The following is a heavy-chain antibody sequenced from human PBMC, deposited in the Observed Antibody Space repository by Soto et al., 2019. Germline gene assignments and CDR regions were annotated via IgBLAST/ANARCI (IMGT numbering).Heavy chain of an antibody. J-gene: IGHJ5*02. CDR2: IYYTGKT. D-gene: IGHD2-2*01. CDR1: GDNIHFGCCY. Sequence: TMCLTCIVSGDNIHFGCCYWTRKSKRPGKGLEWMGYIYYTGKTYYNPSLESRLTMSVDRSKNQFSLRLTSVTAADTAVYFCGRDLTSNANCIDPWGQGTLVTVSS. CDR3: GRDLTSNANCIDP. V-gene: IGHV4-30-4*01.